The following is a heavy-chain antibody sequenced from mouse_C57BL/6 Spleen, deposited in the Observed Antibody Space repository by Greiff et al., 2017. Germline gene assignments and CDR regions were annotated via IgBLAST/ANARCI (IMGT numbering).Heavy chain of an antibody. J-gene: IGHJ2*01. CDR1: GYSITSGYY. V-gene: IGHV3-6*01. Sequence: EVQLQESGPGLVKPSQSLSLTCSVTGYSITSGYYWNWIRQFPGNKLEWMGYISYDGSNNYNPSLKNRISITRDTSKNQFFLKLNSVTTEDTATYYCARGTQGDYWGQGTTRTVSS. CDR3: ARGTQGDY. CDR2: ISYDGSN.